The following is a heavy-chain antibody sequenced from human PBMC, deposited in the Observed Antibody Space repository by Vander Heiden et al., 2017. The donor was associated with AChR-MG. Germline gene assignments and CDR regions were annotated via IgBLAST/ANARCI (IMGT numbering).Heavy chain of an antibody. CDR3: ARMYSYGTNDH. CDR2: ISSTNTYI. D-gene: IGHD5-18*01. J-gene: IGHJ4*02. Sequence: DVQLVESGGGLVKPGGSLRIPCVASGFSFSHYSMTWVRQAPGKGLEWVSCISSTNTYIYYADSVKGRFTISRDNAKNPLYLQMNSLRAEDTAVYYCARMYSYGTNDHWGQGTLVTVSS. CDR1: GFSFSHYS. V-gene: IGHV3-21*01.